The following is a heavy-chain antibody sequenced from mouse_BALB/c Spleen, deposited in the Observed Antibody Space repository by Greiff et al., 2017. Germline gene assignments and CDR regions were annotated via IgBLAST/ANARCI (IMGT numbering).Heavy chain of an antibody. D-gene: IGHD1-1*01. CDR2: ISSGGST. CDR1: GFTFSSYA. V-gene: IGHV5-6-5*01. Sequence: EVMLVESGGGLVKPGGSLKLSCAASGFTFSSYAMSWVRQTPEKRLEWVASISSGGSTYYPDSVKGRFTISRDNARNILYLQMSSLRSEDTAMYYCARNYLYYFDYWGQGTTLTVSS. CDR3: ARNYLYYFDY. J-gene: IGHJ2*01.